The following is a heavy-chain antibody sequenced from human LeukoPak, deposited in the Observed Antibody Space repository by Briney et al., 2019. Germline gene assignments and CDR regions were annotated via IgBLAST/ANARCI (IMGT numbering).Heavy chain of an antibody. CDR2: ISYDGSNK. CDR3: ARDRVLYYFDY. V-gene: IGHV3-30-3*01. Sequence: GGSLRLSCGASGFTFSSYAMHWVRQAPGKGLEWVAVISYDGSNKYYADSVKGRFTISRDNSKNTLYLQMNSLRAEDTAVYYCARDRVLYYFDYWGQGTLVTVSS. CDR1: GFTFSSYA. D-gene: IGHD2-8*02. J-gene: IGHJ4*02.